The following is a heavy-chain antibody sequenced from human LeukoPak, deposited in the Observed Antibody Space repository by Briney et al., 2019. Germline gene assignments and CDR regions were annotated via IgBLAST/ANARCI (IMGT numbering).Heavy chain of an antibody. Sequence: SETLSLTCTVSGVSVSSGAYYWSWIRQPPGKGLEWIGYIYYSGRTNYNYNPSLKGRVSISVDTSKNQFSLMLSSVTAADTAVYYCARGYSSNWYWFDPWGQGTLVTVSS. V-gene: IGHV4-61*08. CDR1: GVSVSSGAYY. D-gene: IGHD6-13*01. J-gene: IGHJ5*02. CDR3: ARGYSSNWYWFDP. CDR2: IYYSGRTNY.